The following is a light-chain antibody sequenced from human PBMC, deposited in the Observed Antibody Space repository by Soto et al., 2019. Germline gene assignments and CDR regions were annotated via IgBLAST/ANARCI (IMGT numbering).Light chain of an antibody. CDR2: DAS. CDR3: HQRFSWPLP. Sequence: ELVLTQSPATLSLSPGDRATLSCRASQSVNNYLAWYQQQPGQTPRLLIYDASKRATGTPARFTGRGSGTDFTLTISSLEPEDFAVYYCHQRFSWPLPFGGGTKVEI. J-gene: IGKJ4*01. CDR1: QSVNNY. V-gene: IGKV3-11*01.